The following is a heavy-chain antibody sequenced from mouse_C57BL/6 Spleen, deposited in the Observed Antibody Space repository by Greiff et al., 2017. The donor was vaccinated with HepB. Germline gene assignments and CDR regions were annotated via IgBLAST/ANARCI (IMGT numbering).Heavy chain of an antibody. CDR3: ARHEDLYYYGSSPYYFDY. J-gene: IGHJ2*01. V-gene: IGHV1-62-2*01. Sequence: VQLQQSGAELVKPGASVKLSCKASGYTFTEYTIHWVKQRSGQGLEWIGWFYPGSGSIKYNEKFKDKATFTADKSSSTVYMELSSLTSEDSAVFFCARHEDLYYYGSSPYYFDYWGQGTTLTVSS. CDR2: FYPGSGSI. CDR1: GYTFTEYT. D-gene: IGHD1-1*01.